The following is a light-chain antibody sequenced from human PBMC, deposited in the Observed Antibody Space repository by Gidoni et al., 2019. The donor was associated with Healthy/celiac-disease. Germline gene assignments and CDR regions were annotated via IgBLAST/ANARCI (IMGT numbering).Light chain of an antibody. CDR2: KAS. CDR1: QSISSW. Sequence: DIQMTQSPSTLSASVGDRVTITCRVSQSISSWLAWYQQKPGKAPKLLIYKASSLESGVPSRFSGSGSGTEFTLTISSLQPDDFATYYCQQYNSYWTFXXXTKVEIK. J-gene: IGKJ1*01. CDR3: QQYNSYWT. V-gene: IGKV1-5*03.